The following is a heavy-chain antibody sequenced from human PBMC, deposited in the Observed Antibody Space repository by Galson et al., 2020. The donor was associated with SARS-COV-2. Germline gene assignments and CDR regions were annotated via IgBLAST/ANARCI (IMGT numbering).Heavy chain of an antibody. J-gene: IGHJ6*02. CDR3: TTEGAIGGDVVVVPAAMYYYYYGMDV. CDR2: IKSKTDGGTT. D-gene: IGHD2-2*01. CDR1: GFTFSNAW. V-gene: IGHV3-15*01. Sequence: GGSLRLSCAASGFTFSNAWMSWVRQAPGKGLEWVGRIKSKTDGGTTDYAAPVKGRFTISRDDSKNTLYLEMNSLKTEDTAVYYCTTEGAIGGDVVVVPAAMYYYYYGMDVWGQWTTVTVSS.